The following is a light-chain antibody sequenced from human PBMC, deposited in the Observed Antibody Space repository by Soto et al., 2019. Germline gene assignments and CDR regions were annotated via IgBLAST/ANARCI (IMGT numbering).Light chain of an antibody. J-gene: IGKJ1*01. CDR1: QSVSSTY. CDR3: QHPKWA. CDR2: DAS. Sequence: EIVLTQSPGTLSLSPGDRATLSCRASQSVSSTYLAWYQQKPGQAPRLLIYDASSRATGIPDRFSGSGSGTDFTLTISRLEPEDFGTYYCQHPKWAFGQGTTVEI. V-gene: IGKV3D-20*02.